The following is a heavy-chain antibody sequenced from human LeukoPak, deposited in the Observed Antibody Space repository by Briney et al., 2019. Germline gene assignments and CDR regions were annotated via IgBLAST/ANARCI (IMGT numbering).Heavy chain of an antibody. V-gene: IGHV3-21*01. CDR3: ARVDQQLVSLDY. CDR2: ISSSSSYI. CDR1: GFTFSSYA. D-gene: IGHD6-13*01. Sequence: PGGSLRLSCAASGFTFSSYAMSWVRQAPGKGLEWVSSISSSSSYIYYADSVKGRFTISRDNAKNSLYLQMNSLRAEDTAVYYCARVDQQLVSLDYWGQGTLVTVSS. J-gene: IGHJ4*02.